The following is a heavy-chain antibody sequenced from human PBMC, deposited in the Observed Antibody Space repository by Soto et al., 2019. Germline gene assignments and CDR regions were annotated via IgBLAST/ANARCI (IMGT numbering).Heavy chain of an antibody. J-gene: IGHJ6*02. CDR2: ITSNSVYV. CDR3: ARDLSGVNYYYHGLDV. D-gene: IGHD2-8*01. CDR1: GFTFSDFD. Sequence: EVQLVESGGGLVKPGGSLRLSCAVSGFTFSDFDMSWVRQAPGKGLEWVSSITSNSVYVYYADSLKGRFTISRDNAKSSLDLQMNSLRAHDPAVYYCARDLSGVNYYYHGLDVWGQGTTVTVSS. V-gene: IGHV3-21*01.